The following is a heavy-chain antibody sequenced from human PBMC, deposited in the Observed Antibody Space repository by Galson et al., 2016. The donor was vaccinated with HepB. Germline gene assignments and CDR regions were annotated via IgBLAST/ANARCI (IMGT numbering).Heavy chain of an antibody. CDR2: VTWNGTP. CDR1: GFTFDDYT. V-gene: IGHV3-43*01. CDR3: VKESQRGKNSFGPRFDY. D-gene: IGHD3-3*01. J-gene: IGHJ4*02. Sequence: SLRLSCAASGFTFDDYTMHWVRQSPGKGLEWVSLVTWNGTPYYADSVKGRFTISRDNHKHSLYLQMDSLRIEDAAFYYCVKESQRGKNSFGPRFDYWGQGTLVTVSS.